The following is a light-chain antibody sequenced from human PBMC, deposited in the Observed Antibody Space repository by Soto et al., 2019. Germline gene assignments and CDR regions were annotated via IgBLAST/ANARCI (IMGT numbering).Light chain of an antibody. CDR2: STN. J-gene: IGLJ3*02. CDR3: VLYMGSGIPWV. V-gene: IGLV8-61*01. Sequence: QTVVTQEPSLLVSPGGTVTLTCGLSSGSVSTSFYPGWYQQTPGQAPRTLIYSTNTRSSGVPDRFSGSILGNKAALTITGAQTDDECDYYCVLYMGSGIPWVFGGGTKVTVL. CDR1: SGSVSTSFY.